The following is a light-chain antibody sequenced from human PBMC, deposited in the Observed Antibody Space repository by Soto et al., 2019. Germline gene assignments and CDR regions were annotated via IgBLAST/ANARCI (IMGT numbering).Light chain of an antibody. CDR1: QSVSSSY. CDR3: QQYDSSPLT. V-gene: IGKV3-20*01. CDR2: GAS. Sequence: EIVLTQSPDTLSLSPGERATLSCRASQSVSSSYLAWYQQKPGQAPRLLIYGASSRATGIADRFSGSGSGTDFTLTISRLEPEDFAVYYCQQYDSSPLTFGQGTKVEIK. J-gene: IGKJ1*01.